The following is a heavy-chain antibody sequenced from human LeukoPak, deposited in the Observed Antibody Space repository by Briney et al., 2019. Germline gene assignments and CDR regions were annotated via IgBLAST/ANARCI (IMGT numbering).Heavy chain of an antibody. Sequence: PSETLSLTCTVSGGSISSSSYYWGWFRQPPGKGLEWIGEINHSGSTNYNPSLKSRVTISVDTSKNQFSLKLSSVTAADTAVYYCARGTRYSSSWYVFYYYYYMDVWGKGTTVTVSS. CDR3: ARGTRYSSSWYVFYYYYYMDV. CDR1: GGSISSSSYY. CDR2: INHSGST. J-gene: IGHJ6*03. D-gene: IGHD6-13*01. V-gene: IGHV4-39*07.